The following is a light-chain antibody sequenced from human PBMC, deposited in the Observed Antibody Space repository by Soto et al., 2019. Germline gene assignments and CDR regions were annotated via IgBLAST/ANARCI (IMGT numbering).Light chain of an antibody. V-gene: IGKV3-15*01. Sequence: EILMTQSPATLSVSPGERATLSCRASQSVGTSLAWYQQKPGQAPRLLIYPASGRAAGIPARFSGSGSGTEFTLTISSLQSEDFAIYYCQHYYNCPPTFGQGTRVEIK. CDR3: QHYYNCPPT. J-gene: IGKJ1*01. CDR1: QSVGTS. CDR2: PAS.